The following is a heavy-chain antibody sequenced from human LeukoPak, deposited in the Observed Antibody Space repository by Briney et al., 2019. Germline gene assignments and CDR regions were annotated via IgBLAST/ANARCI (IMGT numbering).Heavy chain of an antibody. J-gene: IGHJ6*03. CDR3: AKAPQYYYYYYMDV. Sequence: GGSLRLSCAASGFTFSTYGMHWVRQAPGKGLEWVTFIRYDGTNKYYADSVKGRFTISRDNSKNTLYLQMNSLRAEDTAVYYCAKAPQYYYYYYMDVWGKGTTVTISS. CDR1: GFTFSTYG. V-gene: IGHV3-30*02. CDR2: IRYDGTNK.